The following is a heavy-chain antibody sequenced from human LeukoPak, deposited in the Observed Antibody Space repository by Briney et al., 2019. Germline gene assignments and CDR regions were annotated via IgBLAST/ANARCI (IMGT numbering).Heavy chain of an antibody. J-gene: IGHJ4*02. CDR1: GFTFSSYA. Sequence: PGGSLRLSCAASGFTFSSYAMSWVRQAPGKGLEWVSAISGSGGSTYYADSVKGRFTISRDDPKNTLYLQMNSLRAEDTAVYYCAKAGPDYYDSSGYYFGFDYWGQGTLVTVSS. V-gene: IGHV3-23*01. CDR2: ISGSGGST. D-gene: IGHD3-22*01. CDR3: AKAGPDYYDSSGYYFGFDY.